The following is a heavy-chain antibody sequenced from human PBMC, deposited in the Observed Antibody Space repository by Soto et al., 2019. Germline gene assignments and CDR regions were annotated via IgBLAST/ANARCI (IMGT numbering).Heavy chain of an antibody. J-gene: IGHJ5*01. CDR1: GYSFTNYW. CDR3: ARHNRYCSAWFAAWFYP. CDR2: IHPGDSDT. V-gene: IGHV5-51*01. D-gene: IGHD3-16*02. Sequence: GESLKISCEGSGYSFTNYWVCWVRQIPGRGLEWMGIIHPGDSDTRYSPFFQGQVTISADKSISTAYLQWSSLKASDTAMYYCARHNRYCSAWFAAWFYPLAQGTLVPVSS.